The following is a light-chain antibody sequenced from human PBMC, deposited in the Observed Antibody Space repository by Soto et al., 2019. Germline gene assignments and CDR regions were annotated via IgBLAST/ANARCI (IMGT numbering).Light chain of an antibody. CDR2: GVD. CDR3: CSYAATITSV. CDR1: SGDVGTYSL. J-gene: IGLJ2*01. Sequence: QSALTQPASMSGSPGQSITISCTGTSGDVGTYSLVSWYQQHPGKAPKLIIYGVDKRPSGVSDRFSGSKSGNGASLTISGLQAEDEADYYCCSYAATITSVFGGGTKVTVL. V-gene: IGLV2-23*02.